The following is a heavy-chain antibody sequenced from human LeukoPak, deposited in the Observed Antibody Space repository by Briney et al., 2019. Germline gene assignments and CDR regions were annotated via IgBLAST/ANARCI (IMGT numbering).Heavy chain of an antibody. Sequence: PGGSLRLSCAASGFTFSDHYMDWVRQAPGKGLEWVGRIKSKTDGGTADYAAPVKGRFTISRDDSTNTLYLQMNSLKIEDTAFYYCSIGYERGRLGPGDGYNLCYWGQGTLVTVSS. V-gene: IGHV3-15*01. CDR1: GFTFSDHY. CDR2: IKSKTDGGTA. J-gene: IGHJ4*02. D-gene: IGHD5-24*01. CDR3: SIGYERGRLGPGDGYNLCY.